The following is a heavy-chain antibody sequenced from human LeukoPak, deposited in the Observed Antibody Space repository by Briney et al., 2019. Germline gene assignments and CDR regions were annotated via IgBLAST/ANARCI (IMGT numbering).Heavy chain of an antibody. D-gene: IGHD2-2*02. CDR3: AKASRRHCPNTSCYTLDY. CDR1: GFTVSSNY. J-gene: IGHJ4*02. CDR2: IFSGGST. Sequence: GGSLRLSCAASGFTVSSNYMSWGRQAPGKGVGGGSNIFSGGSTYYADSVKGRFTISRDNSKNTLYLQMNSLRAEDTAVYHCAKASRRHCPNTSCYTLDYWGQGTLVTVSS. V-gene: IGHV3-53*01.